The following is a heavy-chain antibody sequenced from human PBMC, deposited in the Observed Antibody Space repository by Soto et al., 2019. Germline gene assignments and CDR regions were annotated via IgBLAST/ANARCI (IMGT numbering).Heavy chain of an antibody. CDR2: ISGSGGST. J-gene: IGHJ6*02. D-gene: IGHD6-13*01. Sequence: GGSLRLSCAASGFTFSSYAMSWVRQAPGKGLEWVSAISGSGGSTYYADSVKGRFTISRDNSKNTLYLQMSSLRAEDTAVYYCAKALAAAGTRGYYYYGMDVWGQGTTVTVSS. CDR3: AKALAAAGTRGYYYYGMDV. V-gene: IGHV3-23*01. CDR1: GFTFSSYA.